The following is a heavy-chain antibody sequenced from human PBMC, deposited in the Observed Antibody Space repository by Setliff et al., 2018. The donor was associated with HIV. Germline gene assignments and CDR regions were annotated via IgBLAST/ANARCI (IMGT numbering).Heavy chain of an antibody. CDR3: ARDDGFDI. V-gene: IGHV1-2*06. J-gene: IGHJ3*02. Sequence: GASVKVSCKASGYTFTAYYIHWVRQAPGQGLEWMGRIDPNFGGTNYAQKFQGRVSMTRDTSISTAYMELSRLRPDDTAVYYCARDDGFDIWGQGTMVTVSS. CDR1: GYTFTAYY. CDR2: IDPNFGGT.